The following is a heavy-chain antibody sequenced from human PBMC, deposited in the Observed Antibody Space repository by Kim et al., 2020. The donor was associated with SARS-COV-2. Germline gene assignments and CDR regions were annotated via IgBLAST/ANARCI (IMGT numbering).Heavy chain of an antibody. J-gene: IGHJ5*01. Sequence: ASVKVSCKASGDRFTTFSMHWVRQAPGQRLEWMGWIHAANGNTVYAESFHSRITISRDTSAETVYMELSSLTSTDTAMYYCTKDLSYGGLAFGSWGQGTLVSVSS. D-gene: IGHD3-16*01. V-gene: IGHV1-3*01. CDR3: TKDLSYGGLAFGS. CDR2: IHAANGNT. CDR1: GDRFTTFS.